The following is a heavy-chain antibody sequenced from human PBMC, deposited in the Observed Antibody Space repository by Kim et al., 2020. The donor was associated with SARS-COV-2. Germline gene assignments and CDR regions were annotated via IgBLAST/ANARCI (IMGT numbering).Heavy chain of an antibody. J-gene: IGHJ4*02. CDR3: ARTPYYDILTGYYIYY. D-gene: IGHD3-9*01. Sequence: SVKGRFTISRDNSKNTLYLQMNSLRAEDTAVYYCARTPYYDILTGYYIYYWGQGTLVTVSS. V-gene: IGHV3-23*01.